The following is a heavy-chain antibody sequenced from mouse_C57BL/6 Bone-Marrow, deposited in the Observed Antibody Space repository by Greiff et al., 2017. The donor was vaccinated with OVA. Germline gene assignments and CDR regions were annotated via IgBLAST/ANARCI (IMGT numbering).Heavy chain of an antibody. D-gene: IGHD2-1*01. CDR2: ISSGGSYT. Sequence: EVHLVESGGDLVKPGGSLKLSCAASGFTFSSYGMSWVRQTPDKRLEWVATISSGGSYTYYPDSVKGRFTISRDNAKNTLYLQMSSLKSEDTAMYYCARHDTMVTPFAYWGQGTLVTVSA. CDR1: GFTFSSYG. V-gene: IGHV5-6*01. J-gene: IGHJ3*01. CDR3: ARHDTMVTPFAY.